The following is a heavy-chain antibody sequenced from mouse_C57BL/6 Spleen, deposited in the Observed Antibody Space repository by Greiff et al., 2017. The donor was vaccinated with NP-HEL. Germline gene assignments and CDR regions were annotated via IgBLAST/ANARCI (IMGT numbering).Heavy chain of an antibody. CDR3: ARVELFAY. Sequence: QVQLQQPGAELVKPGASVKLSCKASGYTFTSYWMQWVKQRPGQGLEWIGEIDPSDSYTNYNQKFKGKATLTVDTSSSTAYMQLSSLTSEDSAVYYCARVELFAYWGQGTLVTVSA. V-gene: IGHV1-50*01. J-gene: IGHJ3*01. D-gene: IGHD1-3*01. CDR1: GYTFTSYW. CDR2: IDPSDSYT.